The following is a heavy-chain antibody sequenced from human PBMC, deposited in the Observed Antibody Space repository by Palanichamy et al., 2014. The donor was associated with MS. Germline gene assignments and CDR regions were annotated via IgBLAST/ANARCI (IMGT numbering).Heavy chain of an antibody. Sequence: QVQLVQSGAEVKKPGASVKVSCKASGYTFTSYYMHWVRQAPGQGLEWMGIINPSGGSTSYAQKFQGRVTMTRDTSTSTVYMELSSLRSEDTAVYYCARRTTMVRGVINKRSGWIDPWGQGTLVTVSS. CDR3: ARRTTMVRGVINKRSGWIDP. D-gene: IGHD3-10*01. V-gene: IGHV1-46*03. CDR1: GYTFTSYY. J-gene: IGHJ5*02. CDR2: INPSGGST.